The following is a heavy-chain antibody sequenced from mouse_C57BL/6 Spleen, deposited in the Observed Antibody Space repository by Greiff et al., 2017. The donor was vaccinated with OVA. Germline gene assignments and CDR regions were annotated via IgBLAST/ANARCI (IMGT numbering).Heavy chain of an antibody. CDR1: GYTFTSYW. D-gene: IGHD1-1*01. CDR2: INPSNGGT. Sequence: VQLVESGTELVKPGASVKLSCKASGYTFTSYWMHWVKQRPGQGLEWIGNINPSNGGTNYNEKFKSKATLTVDKSSSTAYMQLSSLTSEDSAVYYCARGAITTVVVDYWGQGTTLTVSS. V-gene: IGHV1-53*01. CDR3: ARGAITTVVVDY. J-gene: IGHJ2*01.